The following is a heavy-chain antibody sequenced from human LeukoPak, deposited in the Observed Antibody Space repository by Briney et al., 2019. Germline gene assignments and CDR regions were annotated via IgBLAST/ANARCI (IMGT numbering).Heavy chain of an antibody. CDR2: ISSGSSYI. J-gene: IGHJ4*02. CDR1: GFTFSSYS. D-gene: IGHD6-19*01. CDR3: GREKQQWLVAPDY. V-gene: IGHV3-21*01. Sequence: VGSLRLSCAASGFTFSSYSINWVRQAPGRGLEWVSSISSGSSYIYYAASVKGRFTISRDNAKNSLYLQMNSLRVEDTAVYYCGREKQQWLVAPDYWGQGTLVTVSS.